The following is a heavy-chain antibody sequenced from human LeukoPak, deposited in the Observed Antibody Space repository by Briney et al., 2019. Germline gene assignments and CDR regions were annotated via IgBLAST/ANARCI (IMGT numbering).Heavy chain of an antibody. CDR3: VKDRSIAAPNNDFFDS. D-gene: IGHD6-6*01. J-gene: IGHJ4*02. Sequence: GGSLRLSCSASGFTFNRFYLHWVRQAPGKGLEFDSHISSNGATTYCADSVKDRFTISRDNSKNTLYLQMSSLRADDTAVYYCVKDRSIAAPNNDFFDSWGQGALVTVSS. CDR1: GFTFNRFY. V-gene: IGHV3-64D*06. CDR2: ISSNGATT.